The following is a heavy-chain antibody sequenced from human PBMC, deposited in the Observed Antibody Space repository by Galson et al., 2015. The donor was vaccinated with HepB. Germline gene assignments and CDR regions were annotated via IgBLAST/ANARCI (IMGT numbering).Heavy chain of an antibody. J-gene: IGHJ6*02. CDR3: ARHFCLSGSSCKDYIDV. Sequence: QSGAEVKKPGESLKISCKGSGYTFANYWIGWVRQMPGKGLEWMGIIYPHDSDTRYSPSFQGQVTISADKSTSTAYLQWSSLKASDTAIYYYARHFCLSGSSCKDYIDVWGQGTTVTVSS. V-gene: IGHV5-51*01. CDR1: GYTFANYW. D-gene: IGHD6-13*01. CDR2: IYPHDSDT.